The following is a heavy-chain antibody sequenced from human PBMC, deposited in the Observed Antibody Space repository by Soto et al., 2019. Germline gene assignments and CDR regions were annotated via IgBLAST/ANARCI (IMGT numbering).Heavy chain of an antibody. CDR3: AKGPHTNVGWPYYFES. Sequence: XGSLRLSCVASGFSLANYPMNWVRQTPGKGLEWISYSSPRGDTIYYADSVEGRFTISRDNARNSLSLHMSSLRDEDSALYYCAKGPHTNVGWPYYFESWGQGVPVTVSS. CDR1: GFSLANYP. J-gene: IGHJ4*02. V-gene: IGHV3-48*02. D-gene: IGHD6-19*01. CDR2: SSPRGDTI.